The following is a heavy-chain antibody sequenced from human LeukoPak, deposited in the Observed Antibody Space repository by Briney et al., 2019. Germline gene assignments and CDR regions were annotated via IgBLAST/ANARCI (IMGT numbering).Heavy chain of an antibody. J-gene: IGHJ4*02. Sequence: SETLSLTCTVSGGSISSSSYYWGWIRQPPGKGLEWIGSIYYSGSTYYNPSLKSRVTISVDTSKNQFSLKLSSVTAADTAVYYCARHADRGILRFLEWLPAAEGYFDYWGQGTLVTVSS. CDR3: ARHADRGILRFLEWLPAAEGYFDY. V-gene: IGHV4-39*01. D-gene: IGHD3-3*01. CDR1: GGSISSSSYY. CDR2: IYYSGST.